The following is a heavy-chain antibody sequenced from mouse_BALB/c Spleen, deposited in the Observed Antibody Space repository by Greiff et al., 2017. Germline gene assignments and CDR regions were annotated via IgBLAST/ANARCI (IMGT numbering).Heavy chain of an antibody. CDR3: ARRTDDGYYPAWFAY. D-gene: IGHD2-3*01. V-gene: IGHV1-9*01. CDR1: GYTFSSYW. J-gene: IGHJ3*01. CDR2: ILPGSGST. Sequence: QVQLQQSGAELMKPGASVKISCKATGYTFSSYWIEWVKQRPGHGLEWIGEILPGSGSTNYNEKFKGKATFTADTSSNTAYMQLSSLTSEDSAVYYCARRTDDGYYPAWFAYWGQGTLVTVSA.